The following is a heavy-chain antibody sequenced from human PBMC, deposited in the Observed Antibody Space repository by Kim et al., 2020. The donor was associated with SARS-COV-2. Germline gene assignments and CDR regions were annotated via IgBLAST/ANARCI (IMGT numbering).Heavy chain of an antibody. J-gene: IGHJ4*02. D-gene: IGHD1-26*01. CDR3: ARRAYSGSYYYFDD. V-gene: IGHV3-74*01. Sequence: ADSVEGRFTISRENAKNTLYLQMNSLRAEDTAVYYCARRAYSGSYYYFDDWGQGTLVTVSS.